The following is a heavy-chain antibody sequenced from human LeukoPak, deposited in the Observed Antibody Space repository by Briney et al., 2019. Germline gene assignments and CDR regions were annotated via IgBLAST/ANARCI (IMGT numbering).Heavy chain of an antibody. D-gene: IGHD1-26*01. J-gene: IGHJ4*02. CDR2: ISYDGSNK. Sequence: GRSLRLPCAASGFTFSSYAMHWVRQAPGKGLEWVAVISYDGSNKYYADSVKGRFTISRDNSKNTLYLQMNSLRAEDTAVYYCARDSLRVGATNPLYWGQGTLVTVSS. CDR3: ARDSLRVGATNPLY. V-gene: IGHV3-30-3*01. CDR1: GFTFSSYA.